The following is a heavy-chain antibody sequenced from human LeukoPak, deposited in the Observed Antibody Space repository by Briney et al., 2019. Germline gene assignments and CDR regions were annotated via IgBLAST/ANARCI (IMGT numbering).Heavy chain of an antibody. J-gene: IGHJ1*01. CDR3: ARGHTAMVTGHFQH. V-gene: IGHV3-11*01. D-gene: IGHD5-18*01. CDR1: GFTFSDCY. Sequence: GGSLRLSCAASGFTFSDCYMSWIRQAPGKGLEWVSYISSSGSTMYYADSVKGRFTISRDNAKNSLYLQMNSLRAEDTAVYYCARGHTAMVTGHFQHWGQGTLVTVSS. CDR2: ISSSGSTM.